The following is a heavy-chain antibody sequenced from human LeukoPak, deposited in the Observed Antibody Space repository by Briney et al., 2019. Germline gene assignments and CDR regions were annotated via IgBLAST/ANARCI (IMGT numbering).Heavy chain of an antibody. J-gene: IGHJ4*02. CDR3: ARSGDSSAFDS. CDR2: INWNGRVT. D-gene: IGHD6-6*01. V-gene: IGHV3-20*04. Sequence: PGGSLRLSCAASGLTFDNYGMSWVRQAPGKGLEWVSGINWNGRVTIYADSVKSRFNISRDNDKKSLYLQMNSLRAEDTALYYCARSGDSSAFDSWGQGTLVTVSS. CDR1: GLTFDNYG.